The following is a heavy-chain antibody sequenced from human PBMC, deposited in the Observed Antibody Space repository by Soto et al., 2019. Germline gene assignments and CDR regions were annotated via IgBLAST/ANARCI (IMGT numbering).Heavy chain of an antibody. V-gene: IGHV3-21*01. Sequence: LRLSCAASGFTFSSYSMNWVRQAPGKGLEWVSSISSSSSYIYYADSVKGRFTISRDNAKNSLYLQMNSLRAEDTAVYYCARDNYSSGWYLFDYWGQGTLVTVSS. J-gene: IGHJ4*02. CDR1: GFTFSSYS. CDR3: ARDNYSSGWYLFDY. CDR2: ISSSSSYI. D-gene: IGHD6-19*01.